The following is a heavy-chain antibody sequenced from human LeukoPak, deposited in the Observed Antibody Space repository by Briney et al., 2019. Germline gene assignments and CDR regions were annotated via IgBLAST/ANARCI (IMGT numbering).Heavy chain of an antibody. CDR3: ARDSIAARTFDY. CDR1: GFTFSSYG. J-gene: IGHJ4*02. D-gene: IGHD6-6*01. Sequence: PGGSLRLSCAASGFTFSSYGMHWVRQAPGKGLEWVAFIRYDGSNKYYADSVKGRFTISRDNSKNTLYLQMNSLRAEDTAVYYCARDSIAARTFDYWGQGTLVTVSS. V-gene: IGHV3-30*02. CDR2: IRYDGSNK.